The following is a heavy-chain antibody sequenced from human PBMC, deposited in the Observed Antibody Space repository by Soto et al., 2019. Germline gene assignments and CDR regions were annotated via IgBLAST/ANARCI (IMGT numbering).Heavy chain of an antibody. CDR2: IYHRGIT. V-gene: IGHV4-30-4*01. CDR3: ARLEWGILTGYYGAWFDP. J-gene: IGHJ5*02. Sequence: SETLSLTCTVSCASITSDDYYWSCIRQPPGKGLEYIAYIYHRGITYYNPSLQSRVTISVDTSKNQFSLKLSSVTAADTAVYYCARLEWGILTGYYGAWFDPWGQGTLVTVSS. D-gene: IGHD3-9*01. CDR1: CASITSDDYY.